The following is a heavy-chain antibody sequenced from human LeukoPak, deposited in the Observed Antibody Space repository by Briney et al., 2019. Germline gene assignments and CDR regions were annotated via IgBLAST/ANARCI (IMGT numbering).Heavy chain of an antibody. D-gene: IGHD1-1*01. CDR2: ISSSSSTI. CDR3: AREVQLERLGAFDI. J-gene: IGHJ3*02. Sequence: GGSLRLSCAASGFTFSSYNMNWVRQAPGKGLEWVSYISSSSSTIYYADSVKGRFTISRDNAKNSLYLQMNSLRAEDTAVYYCAREVQLERLGAFDIWGQGTMVTVSS. V-gene: IGHV3-48*01. CDR1: GFTFSSYN.